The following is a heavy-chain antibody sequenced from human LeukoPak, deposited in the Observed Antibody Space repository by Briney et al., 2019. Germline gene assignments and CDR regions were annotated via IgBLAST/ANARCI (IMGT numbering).Heavy chain of an antibody. CDR2: ISSSSSYI. CDR1: GFTCSSYS. J-gene: IGHJ4*02. D-gene: IGHD6-19*01. Sequence: GGSLRFSCAASGFTCSSYSMNWVRQAPGKGLEGVSCISSSSSYIYYADSVRGRFTISRDNAKNSLYLQMNSLRAEDTSVYYCARALYSSGWYFDYWGQGTLVTVSS. CDR3: ARALYSSGWYFDY. V-gene: IGHV3-21*01.